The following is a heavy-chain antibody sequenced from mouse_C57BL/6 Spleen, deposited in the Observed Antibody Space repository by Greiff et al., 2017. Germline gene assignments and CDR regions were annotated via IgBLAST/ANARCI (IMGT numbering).Heavy chain of an antibody. V-gene: IGHV6-6*01. CDR1: GFTFSDAW. CDR3: TLLLLRYEMDY. CDR2: IRNKANNHAT. D-gene: IGHD1-1*01. J-gene: IGHJ4*01. Sequence: EVKLVESGGGLVQPGGSMKLSCAASGFTFSDAWMDWVRQSPEKGLEWVAEIRNKANNHATYYAESVKGRFTISRDDSKSSVYLQMNSLRAEDTCIYYCTLLLLRYEMDYWGQGTSVTVSS.